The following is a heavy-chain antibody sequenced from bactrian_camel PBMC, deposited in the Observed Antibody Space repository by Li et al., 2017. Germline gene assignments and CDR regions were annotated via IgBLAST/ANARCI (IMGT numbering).Heavy chain of an antibody. J-gene: IGHJ4*01. CDR1: GYTSDSYC. Sequence: HVQLVESGGGSVQAGGSLRLSCVASGYTSDSYCMGWLRQAPGKEREGVAGIYTGAPRTYYADSVKGRSTISHDRATRMLYLQMNNLKPEDTATYYCAAQTSSSQCSAAVRDESVSMSTWGRGTQVTVS. CDR3: AAQTSSSQCSAAVRDESVSMST. V-gene: IGHV3S1*01. CDR2: IYTGAPRT.